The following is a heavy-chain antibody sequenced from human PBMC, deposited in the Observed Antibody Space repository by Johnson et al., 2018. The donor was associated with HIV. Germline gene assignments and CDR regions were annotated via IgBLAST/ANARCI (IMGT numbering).Heavy chain of an antibody. J-gene: IGHJ3*02. CDR3: AKDRSMDDAFDI. V-gene: IGHV3-23*04. Sequence: VQLVESGGGLAKSGGSLKLSCAASGFTFSSYAMSWVRQAPGKGLEWVSAISGSGGSTYYADSVKGRFTISRDNSKNTLYLQMNSLRAEDTAVYYCAKDRSMDDAFDIWGQGTMVTVSS. CDR1: GFTFSSYA. D-gene: IGHD1-26*01. CDR2: ISGSGGST.